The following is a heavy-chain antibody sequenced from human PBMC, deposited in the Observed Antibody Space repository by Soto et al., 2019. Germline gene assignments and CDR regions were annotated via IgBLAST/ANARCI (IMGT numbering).Heavy chain of an antibody. CDR1: GFTFSDYY. CDR3: AKEGAAALLYYYYGMDV. V-gene: IGHV3-11*01. J-gene: IGHJ6*02. CDR2: ISSSGSTI. D-gene: IGHD6-13*01. Sequence: QVQLVESGGGLVKPGGSLRLSCAASGFTFSDYYMSWIRQAPGKGLEWVSYISSSGSTIYYADSVKGRFTISRDNSKNTLYLQMNSLRAEDTAVYYCAKEGAAALLYYYYGMDVWGQGTTVTVSS.